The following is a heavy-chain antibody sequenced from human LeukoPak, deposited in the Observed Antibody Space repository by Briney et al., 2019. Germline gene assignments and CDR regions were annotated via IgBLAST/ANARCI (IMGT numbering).Heavy chain of an antibody. Sequence: SETLSLTCAVYGGSFSGYYWSWIRQPPGKGLEWIGEINHSGSTNYNPSLKSRVTISVDTSKNQFSLKLSSVTAADTAVYYCARSASYYDILTGYYPRPFNFDYWGQGTLVTVSS. CDR2: INHSGST. J-gene: IGHJ4*02. D-gene: IGHD3-9*01. CDR1: GGSFSGYY. CDR3: ARSASYYDILTGYYPRPFNFDY. V-gene: IGHV4-34*01.